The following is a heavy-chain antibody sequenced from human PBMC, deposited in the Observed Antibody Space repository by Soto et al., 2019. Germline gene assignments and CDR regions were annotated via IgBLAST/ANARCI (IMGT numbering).Heavy chain of an antibody. D-gene: IGHD3-9*01. Sequence: LGESLKISCKSSGYSFTDYWIGWVRQMPGKGLEWMGIIYPGDSDARYSPSFQGQVTISVDTSINTAFLRWNSLTASDTAMYYCARQADYNILTGYFYYFDYWGQGSLVTSPQ. J-gene: IGHJ4*02. CDR2: IYPGDSDA. V-gene: IGHV5-51*01. CDR1: GYSFTDYW. CDR3: ARQADYNILTGYFYYFDY.